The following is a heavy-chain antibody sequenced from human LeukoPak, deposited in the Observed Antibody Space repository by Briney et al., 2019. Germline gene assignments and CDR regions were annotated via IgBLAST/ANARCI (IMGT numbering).Heavy chain of an antibody. Sequence: SETLSLTCTVSGGSISSYYWSWIRQPPGKGLEWIGYIYYSGSTDYNPSLKSRVTISVDTSKNQFSLKLSSVTAADTAVYYCARDGGYGRGWFDPWGQGPLVTVSS. CDR2: IYYSGST. CDR3: ARDGGYGRGWFDP. CDR1: GGSISSYY. J-gene: IGHJ5*02. D-gene: IGHD5-12*01. V-gene: IGHV4-59*01.